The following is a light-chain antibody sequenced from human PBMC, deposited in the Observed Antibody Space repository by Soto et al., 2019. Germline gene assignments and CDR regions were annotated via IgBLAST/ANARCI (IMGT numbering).Light chain of an antibody. Sequence: QSALTQPASVSGSPGQSITISCTGTNSDVGSYDFVSWYQQHPGKAPKLIIYEGSKRPSGVSNRFSGSKSDNTASLTISGLQAEDEADYYCSSYTTSSTLGVFGTGTKVTVL. J-gene: IGLJ1*01. CDR2: EGS. CDR1: NSDVGSYDF. V-gene: IGLV2-14*02. CDR3: SSYTTSSTLGV.